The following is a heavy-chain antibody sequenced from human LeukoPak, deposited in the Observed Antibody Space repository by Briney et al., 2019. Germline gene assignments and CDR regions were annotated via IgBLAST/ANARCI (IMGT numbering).Heavy chain of an antibody. V-gene: IGHV3-21*01. CDR3: ARGGPAYYFDY. Sequence: SGGSLRLSCAASGFTFSSYSMNWVRQAPGKGLEWVSSISSSSSYIYYADSVKGRFTISRDNAKNSLYLQMNSLRAEDTAVYYCARGGPAYYFDYWGQGTLVTVSS. J-gene: IGHJ4*02. D-gene: IGHD2-2*01. CDR1: GFTFSSYS. CDR2: ISSSSSYI.